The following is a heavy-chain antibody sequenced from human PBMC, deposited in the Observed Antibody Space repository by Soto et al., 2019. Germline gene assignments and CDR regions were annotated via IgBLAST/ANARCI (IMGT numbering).Heavy chain of an antibody. J-gene: IGHJ5*02. Sequence: GGSLRLSCASSVFTFSSYWMSCVRHSPGKGLEWVANIKQDGSEKYYVDSVKGRFTISRDNAKNSLYLQMNSLRAEDTAVYYCARDGGILWFGENWFDPWGQGTLVTVSS. CDR1: VFTFSSYW. CDR2: IKQDGSEK. D-gene: IGHD3-10*01. V-gene: IGHV3-7*01. CDR3: ARDGGILWFGENWFDP.